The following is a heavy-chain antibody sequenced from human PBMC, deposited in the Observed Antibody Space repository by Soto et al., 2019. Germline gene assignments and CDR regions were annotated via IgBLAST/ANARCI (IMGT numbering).Heavy chain of an antibody. J-gene: IGHJ4*02. CDR2: IYWDDDK. Sequence: QITLKESGPTLVKPTRTLTLTCTFSGLSLSSNGVGVGWILQPPGKALEWLAIIYWDDDKRYSPSLKSRLTITKDTPKNQVILTMTSMDPVNTGTYYCAHSHSDDYPSCDYWGQGALVTVSS. D-gene: IGHD3-16*01. V-gene: IGHV2-5*02. CDR1: GLSLSSNGVG. CDR3: AHSHSDDYPSCDY.